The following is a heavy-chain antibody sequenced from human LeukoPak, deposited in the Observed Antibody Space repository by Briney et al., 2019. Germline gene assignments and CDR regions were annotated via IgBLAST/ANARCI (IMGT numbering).Heavy chain of an antibody. CDR1: GGSISSSNW. V-gene: IGHV4-4*02. J-gene: IGHJ1*01. CDR3: ARPGGRSGLAEYFQH. CDR2: IYHSGST. Sequence: SETLSLTCAVSGGSISSSNWWSWVRQPPGKGLEWIGEIYHSGSTNYNPSLKSRVTISIDTSKNQFSLKLTSVTAADTAVYYCARPGGRSGLAEYFQHWGQGTLVTVSS. D-gene: IGHD6-19*01.